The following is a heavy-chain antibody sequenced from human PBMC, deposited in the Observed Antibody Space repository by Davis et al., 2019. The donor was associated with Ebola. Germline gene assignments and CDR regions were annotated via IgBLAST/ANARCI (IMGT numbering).Heavy chain of an antibody. D-gene: IGHD6-19*01. CDR2: IRSKSNSYAT. Sequence: GESLKISCTASGFTFSGAALHWVRQASGKGLEWIGRIRSKSNSYATAYAASVEGRFTISRDDSKNTAYLQMNSLRTEDTALYYCTRLYGNGWTGVDYWDQGTLVTVSS. CDR3: TRLYGNGWTGVDY. CDR1: GFTFSGAA. J-gene: IGHJ4*02. V-gene: IGHV3-73*01.